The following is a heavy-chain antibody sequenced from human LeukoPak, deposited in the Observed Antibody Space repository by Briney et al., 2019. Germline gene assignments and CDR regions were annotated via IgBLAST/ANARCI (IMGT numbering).Heavy chain of an antibody. CDR3: ARAFYYDSGTYGPVDY. CDR2: VIPISGTP. V-gene: IGHV1-69*05. J-gene: IGHJ4*02. Sequence: GASVKVSCKASGGIFGNFDISWVRQAPGQGLEWMGGVIPISGTPKYAQKFQGRVKITTDESTTTAYMELNSLTSEDTAVYYCARAFYYDSGTYGPVDYWGQGTLVTVSS. D-gene: IGHD3-10*01. CDR1: GGIFGNFD.